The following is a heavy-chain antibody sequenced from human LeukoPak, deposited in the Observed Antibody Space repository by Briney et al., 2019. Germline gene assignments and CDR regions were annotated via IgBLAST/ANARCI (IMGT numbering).Heavy chain of an antibody. Sequence: ASVKVSCKASGYTFSNSGISWVRQAPGQGLEWMGWISTYSGTTNYAHNLQGRLTMTTDTSTSTAYMELRNLKSDDTAVYYCARDGDHSSSSLSWFDPWGQGTLVTVSS. CDR2: ISTYSGTT. V-gene: IGHV1-18*01. J-gene: IGHJ5*02. D-gene: IGHD6-6*01. CDR1: GYTFSNSG. CDR3: ARDGDHSSSSLSWFDP.